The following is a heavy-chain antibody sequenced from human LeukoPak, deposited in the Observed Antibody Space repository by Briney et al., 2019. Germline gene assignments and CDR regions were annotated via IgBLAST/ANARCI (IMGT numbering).Heavy chain of an antibody. CDR1: GGSFSGYY. Sequence: SETLSLTCAVYGGSFSGYYWSWIRQPPGKGLEWIGEINHSGSTNYNPSLKSRVTISVDTSKNQFSLKLSSVTAADTAVYYCARDMEGYDFWSGYFHYGMDVWGQGTTVTVSS. J-gene: IGHJ6*02. CDR2: INHSGST. CDR3: ARDMEGYDFWSGYFHYGMDV. D-gene: IGHD3-3*01. V-gene: IGHV4-34*09.